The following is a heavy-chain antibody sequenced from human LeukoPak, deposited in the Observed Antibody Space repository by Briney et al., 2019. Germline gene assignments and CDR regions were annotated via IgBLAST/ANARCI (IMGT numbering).Heavy chain of an antibody. CDR2: ICYDGTTK. V-gene: IGHV3-30*02. D-gene: IGHD5-24*01. J-gene: IGHJ4*02. Sequence: GGSLRLSCTASGFTLTNYGIQWVRQAPGKGREWVALICYDGTTKYFVDSVKGRFTISRETSKNTVYLQINTLRLQDTAVYYCAKDVRGDGHRYFDSWGQGPLVTVSP. CDR1: GFTLTNYG. CDR3: AKDVRGDGHRYFDS.